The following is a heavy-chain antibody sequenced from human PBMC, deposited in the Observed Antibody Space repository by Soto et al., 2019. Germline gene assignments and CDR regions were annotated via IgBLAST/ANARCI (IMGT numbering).Heavy chain of an antibody. D-gene: IGHD3-3*01. V-gene: IGHV1-8*02. CDR3: ARERKFDFWRKGLDV. J-gene: IGHJ6*02. CDR1: GYTFTTYD. CDR2: MDSNSGST. Sequence: GASVKVSCKASGYTFTTYDINWVRQAPGQGLEWLGWMDSNSGSTGYAQNFQGRITMTRNISRNTAHMELSSLQSEDTAVYYCARERKFDFWRKGLDVWGQGTTVTVSS.